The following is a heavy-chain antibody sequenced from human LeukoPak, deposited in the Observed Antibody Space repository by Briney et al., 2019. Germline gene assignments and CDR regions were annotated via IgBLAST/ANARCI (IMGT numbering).Heavy chain of an antibody. CDR1: AFIFSGHW. CDR2: IKEDGSER. V-gene: IGHV3-7*03. Sequence: PGGSLRLSCEASAFIFSGHWLNWVRQTPGKGLEWVASIKEDGSERQYVDSVKGRFSISRDNSKNTLYLQMNSLRAEDTAVYYCARERGSYRYAFDIWGQGTMVTVSS. J-gene: IGHJ3*02. CDR3: ARERGSYRYAFDI. D-gene: IGHD3-16*02.